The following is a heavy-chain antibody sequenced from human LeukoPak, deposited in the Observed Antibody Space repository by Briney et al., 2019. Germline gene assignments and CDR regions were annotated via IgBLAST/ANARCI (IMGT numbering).Heavy chain of an antibody. CDR2: IYYSGTT. Sequence: PSETLSLTCTVSGGSISSSSYFWGWIRQPPGKGLEWLGTIYYSGTTFYNPSLKSRLTISIDTSKNQFSLKLSSVTAADTAVYYCARLLRQQLATVWGQGTLVTVSS. J-gene: IGHJ4*02. V-gene: IGHV4-39*01. CDR1: GGSISSSSYF. CDR3: ARLLRQQLATV. D-gene: IGHD6-13*01.